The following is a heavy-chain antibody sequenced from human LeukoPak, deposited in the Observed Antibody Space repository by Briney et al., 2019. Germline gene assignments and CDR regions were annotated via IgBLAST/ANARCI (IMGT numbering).Heavy chain of an antibody. CDR2: IYHSGST. D-gene: IGHD2-15*01. J-gene: IGHJ5*02. V-gene: IGHV4-30-2*01. Sequence: PSETLSLTCAVSGGSISSGGYSWSWIRQPPGKGLEWIGYIYHSGSTYYNPSLKSRVTISVDRSKNQFSLKLSSVTAADTAVYYCARAVSLGYCSGGSCYSEVWFDPRGQGTLVTVSS. CDR3: ARAVSLGYCSGGSCYSEVWFDP. CDR1: GGSISSGGYS.